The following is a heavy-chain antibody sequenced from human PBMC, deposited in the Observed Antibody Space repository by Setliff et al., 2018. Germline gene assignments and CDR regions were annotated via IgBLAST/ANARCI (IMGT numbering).Heavy chain of an antibody. Sequence: LSLTCTVSGGSISSGDYYWSWIRQPPGKGLEWIGYIYSSGGTYYNPSLKSRVSISVDTSKNQFSLKLSSVTAADTAVYYCARESRYYYDNLGTLDYWGQGTLVTVSS. CDR1: GGSISSGDYY. V-gene: IGHV4-30-4*08. D-gene: IGHD3-22*01. CDR2: IYSSGGT. CDR3: ARESRYYYDNLGTLDY. J-gene: IGHJ4*02.